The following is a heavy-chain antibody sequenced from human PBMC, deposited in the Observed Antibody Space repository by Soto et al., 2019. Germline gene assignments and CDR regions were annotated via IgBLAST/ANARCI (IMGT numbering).Heavy chain of an antibody. CDR3: AKAKWQQLDEEPYFDY. Sequence: GGSLRLSCAASGFTFSSYGMHWVRQAPGKGLEWVAVISYDGSNKYYADSVKGRFTISRDNSKNTLYLQMNSLRAEDTAVYYCAKAKWQQLDEEPYFDYWGQGTLVTVSS. D-gene: IGHD6-13*01. CDR2: ISYDGSNK. V-gene: IGHV3-30*18. J-gene: IGHJ4*02. CDR1: GFTFSSYG.